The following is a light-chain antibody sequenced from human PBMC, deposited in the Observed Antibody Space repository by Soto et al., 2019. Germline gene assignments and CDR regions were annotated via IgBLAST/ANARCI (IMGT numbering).Light chain of an antibody. CDR2: EVT. CDR1: SSDIGADDF. CDR3: SSYRRTTFPHVV. J-gene: IGLJ2*01. Sequence: QSALTQPASVSGSPGQSITISCTGTSSDIGADDFVSWYQHHPDKTPKLIIFEVTYRPTGISHRFSASKSGSTASLTISGLEAEDEAFYYCSSYRRTTFPHVVFGGGTKLTVL. V-gene: IGLV2-14*01.